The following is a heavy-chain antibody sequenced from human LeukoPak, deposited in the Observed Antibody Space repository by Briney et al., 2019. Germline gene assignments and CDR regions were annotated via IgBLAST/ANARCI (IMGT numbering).Heavy chain of an antibody. CDR3: ARDWGYCSSTSCSTSDWFDP. Sequence: ASVKVSCKASGYTFTSYGISWVRQAPGQGLEWMGWISAYNGNTNYAQKLQGRVTMTTDTSTSTAYMELRSPRSDDTAVYYCARDWGYCSSTSCSTSDWFDPWGQGTLVTVSS. CDR2: ISAYNGNT. CDR1: GYTFTSYG. J-gene: IGHJ5*02. D-gene: IGHD2-2*01. V-gene: IGHV1-18*01.